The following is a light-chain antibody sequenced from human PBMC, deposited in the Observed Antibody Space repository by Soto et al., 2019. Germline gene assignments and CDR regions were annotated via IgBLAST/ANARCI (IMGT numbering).Light chain of an antibody. Sequence: EIVLTQSPGTLSLSPGERATLSCRASQSVNSGYLAWYQHTPGQAPSLLIYDTSTSATGIPDRFSGSGSGTDFTLTISRLEPEDFAVYYCQQYDSSPRTFGKGTKVEI. CDR3: QQYDSSPRT. CDR2: DTS. CDR1: QSVNSGY. J-gene: IGKJ1*01. V-gene: IGKV3-20*01.